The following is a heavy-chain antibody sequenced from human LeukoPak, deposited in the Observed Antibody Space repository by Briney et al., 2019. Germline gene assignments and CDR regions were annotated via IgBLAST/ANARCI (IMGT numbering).Heavy chain of an antibody. Sequence: TSETLSLTCSVSGDSISTSSCYWGWIRQPPGKGLEWIGTIYYSGSTYYNPSLTSRVTISVDTSKNQFSLKLSSVTAADTAMYYCARVKDPGGYYYYYYMDVWGKGTTVTVSS. CDR1: GDSISTSSCY. CDR3: ARVKDPGGYYYYYYMDV. J-gene: IGHJ6*03. CDR2: IYYSGST. V-gene: IGHV4-39*01. D-gene: IGHD3-16*01.